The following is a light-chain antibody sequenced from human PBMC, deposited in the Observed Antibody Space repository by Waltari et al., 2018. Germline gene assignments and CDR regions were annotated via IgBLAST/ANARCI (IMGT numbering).Light chain of an antibody. CDR1: SSDVGGYNY. J-gene: IGLJ3*02. CDR3: SSYTSSSTWV. V-gene: IGLV2-14*01. CDR2: DGS. Sequence: QSALTQPASVSGSPGQSITIPCTGTSSDVGGYNYVSWYQQHPGKAPKLMIYDGSKRPSGVSNRFSGSKSGNTASLTISGLQAEDEADYYCSSYTSSSTWVFGGGTKLTVL.